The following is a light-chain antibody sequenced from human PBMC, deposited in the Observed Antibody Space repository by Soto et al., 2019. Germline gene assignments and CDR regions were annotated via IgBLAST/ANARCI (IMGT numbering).Light chain of an antibody. J-gene: IGKJ1*01. CDR3: QQYNNWPQT. CDR2: GAS. V-gene: IGKV3-15*01. Sequence: EIVMTQSPATLSVSPGERATLSCRASQSVSSNLAWYQQKPGQAPRILIYGASTRATGIPARFSGSRSGTEFTLTISSLQSEDFAVYYCQQYNNWPQTFGQGTKVEIK. CDR1: QSVSSN.